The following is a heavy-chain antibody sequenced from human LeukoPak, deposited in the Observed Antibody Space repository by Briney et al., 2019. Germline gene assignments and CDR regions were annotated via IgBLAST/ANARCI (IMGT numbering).Heavy chain of an antibody. CDR2: IYSGGYT. J-gene: IGHJ4*02. V-gene: IGHV3-53*01. Sequence: TGGSLRLSCAASGFTVSSHYMSWVRQAPGKGLEWVSVIYSGGYTVYTDSVKGRFTISRDNSENTLFLQMNSLRADDTAVYYCVRASSTTAAGLFDYWGQGTLLTVSS. CDR3: VRASSTTAAGLFDY. CDR1: GFTVSSHY. D-gene: IGHD6-13*01.